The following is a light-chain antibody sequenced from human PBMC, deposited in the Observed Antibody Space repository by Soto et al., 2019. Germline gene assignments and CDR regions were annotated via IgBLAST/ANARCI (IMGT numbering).Light chain of an antibody. V-gene: IGKV3-15*01. CDR2: GAS. J-gene: IGKJ2*01. CDR1: QSVDSD. Sequence: EIVLTQSPGTLSLSPGERATLSCRASQSVDSDYLAWYQQKPGQAPRLLIYGASTTATGIPVRFSGSGSGTEFTLTISSLQSEDFAVYYCQQYNNWPRTFGQGTKLEIK. CDR3: QQYNNWPRT.